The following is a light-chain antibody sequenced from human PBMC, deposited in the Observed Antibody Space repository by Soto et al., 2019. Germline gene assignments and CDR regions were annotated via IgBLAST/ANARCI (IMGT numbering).Light chain of an antibody. V-gene: IGKV1-33*01. CDR1: EDISNY. CDR3: QQYDSLPIT. Sequence: DIQMTQSPSSLSASEGDRVTITCQASEDISNYLTWYQQKPGNAPKVLIYDTSNLETGVPSRFSGSGSGTDFTLTISSLQPGDIATYYCQQYDSLPITFGQGTRLEIK. CDR2: DTS. J-gene: IGKJ5*01.